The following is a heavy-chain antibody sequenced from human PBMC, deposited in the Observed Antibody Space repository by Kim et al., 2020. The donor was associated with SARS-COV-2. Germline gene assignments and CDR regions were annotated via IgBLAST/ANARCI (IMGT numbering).Heavy chain of an antibody. J-gene: IGHJ4*02. V-gene: IGHV4-59*08. D-gene: IGHD7-27*01. Sequence: SETLSLTCTVSGGSLSSYYWSWIRQSPEEGLEWIGNSYYTGFTKYNPSLKSRVTISVDLPKNQFSLKLNSVTAADTAVYYCARHIGKWGFDYWGQGSLVTVSS. CDR1: GGSLSSYY. CDR2: SYYTGFT. CDR3: ARHIGKWGFDY.